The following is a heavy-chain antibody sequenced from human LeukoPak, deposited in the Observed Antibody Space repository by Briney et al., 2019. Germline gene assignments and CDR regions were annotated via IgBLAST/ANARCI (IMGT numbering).Heavy chain of an antibody. J-gene: IGHJ6*03. V-gene: IGHV3-64*01. CDR3: ARDGASGYAWGYYYYYYYTDV. CDR1: GFTFSSYA. CDR2: ISSNGGST. D-gene: IGHD5-12*01. Sequence: GGSLRLSCAASGFTFSSYAMHWVRQAPGKGLEYVSAISSNGGSTYYANSVKGRFTISRDNSKNTLYLQMGSLRAEDMAVYYCARDGASGYAWGYYYYYYYTDVWGKGTTVTISS.